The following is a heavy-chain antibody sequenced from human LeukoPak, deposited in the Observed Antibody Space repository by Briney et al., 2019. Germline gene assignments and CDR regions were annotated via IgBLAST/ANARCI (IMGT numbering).Heavy chain of an antibody. CDR3: ARSPMPSSSWGLTYYYYMDV. Sequence: GGSLRLSCAASGLTFSSYGMYWVRQAPGKGLEWVAVIWYDGSNKYYADSVKGRFTISRDNSKNTLYLQMNSLRAEDTAVYYCARSPMPSSSWGLTYYYYMDVWGKGTTVTVSS. D-gene: IGHD6-6*01. J-gene: IGHJ6*03. CDR2: IWYDGSNK. V-gene: IGHV3-33*01. CDR1: GLTFSSYG.